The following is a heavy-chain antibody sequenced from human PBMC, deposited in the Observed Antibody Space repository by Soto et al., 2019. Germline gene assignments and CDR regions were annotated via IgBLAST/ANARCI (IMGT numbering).Heavy chain of an antibody. V-gene: IGHV3-7*01. CDR2: INKDGSEK. D-gene: IGHD2-21*01. CDR3: VREIASRL. Sequence: EAQVVESGGSLVQPGGSLRLSCAASGFTFTSYWMTWVRQAPGRGLEWVADINKDGSEKSYVDSVKGRFTISRDNAKSSRYLQMNSLRADDTAVYYCVREIASRLWGKGTTVIVSS. J-gene: IGHJ6*04. CDR1: GFTFTSYW.